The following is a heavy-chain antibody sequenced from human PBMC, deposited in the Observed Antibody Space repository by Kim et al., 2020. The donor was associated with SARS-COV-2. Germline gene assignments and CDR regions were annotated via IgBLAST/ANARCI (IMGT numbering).Heavy chain of an antibody. CDR2: ISGSGGST. CDR3: AKGLGTKGAYFFDS. CDR1: GFTFSSFA. Sequence: GGSLRLSCAASGFTFSSFAMTWVRQAPGKGLEWVSGISGSGGSTYSADSVKGRFTISRDSSKNTMYLQMNSLRAEDTAMYYCAKGLGTKGAYFFDSWGQGTLVTVSS. V-gene: IGHV3-23*01. D-gene: IGHD1-7*01. J-gene: IGHJ4*02.